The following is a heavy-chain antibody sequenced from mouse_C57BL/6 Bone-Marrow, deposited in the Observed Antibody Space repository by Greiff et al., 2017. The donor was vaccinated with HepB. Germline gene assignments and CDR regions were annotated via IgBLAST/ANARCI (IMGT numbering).Heavy chain of an antibody. J-gene: IGHJ2*01. CDR2: IYPGDGDT. V-gene: IGHV1-80*01. Sequence: VQLVESGAELVKPGASVKISCKASGYAFSSYWMNWVKQRPGKGLEWIGQIYPGDGDTNYNGKFKGKATLTADKSSSTAYMQLSSLTSEDSAVYFCAIVATGDYFDYWGQGTTLTVSS. D-gene: IGHD1-1*01. CDR3: AIVATGDYFDY. CDR1: GYAFSSYW.